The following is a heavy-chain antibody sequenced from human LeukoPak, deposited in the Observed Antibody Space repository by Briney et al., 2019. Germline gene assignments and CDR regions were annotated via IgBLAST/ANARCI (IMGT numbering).Heavy chain of an antibody. Sequence: GGSLRLSCAASGFTFDDYAMHWVRQAPGKGLEWVSGISWNSGSIGYADSVKGRFTISRDNAKNSLYLQMNSLRAEDTALYYCAKDMTTVLYYFDYWGQGTLVTVSS. J-gene: IGHJ4*02. V-gene: IGHV3-9*01. D-gene: IGHD4-17*01. CDR1: GFTFDDYA. CDR2: ISWNSGSI. CDR3: AKDMTTVLYYFDY.